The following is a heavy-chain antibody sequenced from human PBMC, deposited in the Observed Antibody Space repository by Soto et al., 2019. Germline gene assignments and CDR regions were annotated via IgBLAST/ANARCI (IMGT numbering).Heavy chain of an antibody. V-gene: IGHV3-30-3*01. Sequence: QVQLVESGGGVVQSGRSLRLSCAASGFTFSSYAMHWVRQAPGKGLEGVAVMSYDGSNKYYADSVKGRFTISRDNSKNTLYLQMNSLRAEDTAVYYCARDKSPYSSGWHNRHFDYWGQGTLVTVSS. CDR3: ARDKSPYSSGWHNRHFDY. J-gene: IGHJ4*02. CDR2: MSYDGSNK. CDR1: GFTFSSYA. D-gene: IGHD6-19*01.